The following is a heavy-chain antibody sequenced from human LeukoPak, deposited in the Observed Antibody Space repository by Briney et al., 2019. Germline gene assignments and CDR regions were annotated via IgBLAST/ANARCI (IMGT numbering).Heavy chain of an antibody. CDR3: ARMTAAGDY. CDR2: ISSSSSYI. CDR1: GFTFSSYS. D-gene: IGHD6-13*01. V-gene: IGHV3-21*01. J-gene: IGHJ4*02. Sequence: GGSLRLSCAASGFTFSSYSMNWVRQAPGKGLEWVSSISSSSSYIYCADSVKGRFTISRDNAKNSLYLQMNSLRAEGTAVYYCARMTAAGDYWGQGTLVTVSS.